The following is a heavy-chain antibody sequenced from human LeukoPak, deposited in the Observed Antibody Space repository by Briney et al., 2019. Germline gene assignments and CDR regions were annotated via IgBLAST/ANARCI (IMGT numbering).Heavy chain of an antibody. CDR2: IYYSGST. V-gene: IGHV4-59*08. CDR1: GGSISSYY. Sequence: SETLSLTCTVSGGSISSYYWSWIRQPPGKGLEWIGYIYYSGSTNYNPTLKSRVTISVDTSKNQFSLKLSSVTAADTAVYYCARTQNWGSFDYWGQGTLVTVSS. J-gene: IGHJ4*02. D-gene: IGHD7-27*01. CDR3: ARTQNWGSFDY.